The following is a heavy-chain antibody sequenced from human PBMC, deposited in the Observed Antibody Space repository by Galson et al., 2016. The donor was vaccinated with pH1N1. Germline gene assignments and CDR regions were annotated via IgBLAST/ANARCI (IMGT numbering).Heavy chain of an antibody. CDR3: ARVLRTTVFDY. J-gene: IGHJ4*02. D-gene: IGHD4-17*01. V-gene: IGHV1-2*02. Sequence: SVKVSCKASGYTFNSYYVHWVRQAPGQGLEWMGWINPRTGDTSYVQKFQGRVTMTRDTFIGTVYMQLSSLRSDDTAVYYCARVLRTTVFDYWGQGTLVTVSS. CDR1: GYTFNSYY. CDR2: INPRTGDT.